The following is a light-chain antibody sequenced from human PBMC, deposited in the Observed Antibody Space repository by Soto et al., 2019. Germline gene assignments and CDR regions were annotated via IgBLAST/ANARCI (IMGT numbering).Light chain of an antibody. J-gene: IGLJ1*01. V-gene: IGLV1-44*01. CDR3: AAWDDSLNGRV. CDR2: SNN. Sequence: QAVVTQPPSTSGAPGQRVTISCSGSSSNIGSNNVNWYQQLPGTAPKLLIYSNNQRPSGVPDRFSGSKSGTSASLAISGLQSEDEADYYCAAWDDSLNGRVFGSGTKLTVL. CDR1: SSNIGSNN.